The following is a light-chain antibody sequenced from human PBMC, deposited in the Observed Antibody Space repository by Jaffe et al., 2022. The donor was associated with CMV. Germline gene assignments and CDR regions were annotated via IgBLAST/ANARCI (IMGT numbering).Light chain of an antibody. CDR2: VAS. CDR3: QQLNSYPYT. J-gene: IGKJ2*01. Sequence: IQLTQSPSFLSASVGDRVTITCRASQDISNYLAWYQQKPGKAPKLLIYVASTLQSGVPSRFSGSGSGTEFTLTISSLQAEDFATYSCQQLNSYPYTFGQGTKLEIK. CDR1: QDISNY. V-gene: IGKV1-9*01.